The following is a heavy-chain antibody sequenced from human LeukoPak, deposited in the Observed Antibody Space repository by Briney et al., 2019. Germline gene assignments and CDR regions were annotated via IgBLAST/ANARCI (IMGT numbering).Heavy chain of an antibody. CDR3: ARRDGAWYFYG. J-gene: IGHJ4*02. V-gene: IGHV5-51*01. D-gene: IGHD5-24*01. CDR2: IYPGDSDT. CDR1: GYSFTSYW. Sequence: PGESPKISCKGSGYSFTSYWIGWGRPMPGKGLEWMGIIYPGDSDTGYSPSFQGQVTISADKSISTAYLQWSSLKASDTAMYDCARRDGAWYFYGWGQGRLVTVSS.